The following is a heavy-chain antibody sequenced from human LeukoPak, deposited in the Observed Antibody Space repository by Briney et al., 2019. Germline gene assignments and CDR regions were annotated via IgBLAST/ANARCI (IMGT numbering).Heavy chain of an antibody. CDR1: GYTFTGYY. J-gene: IGHJ4*02. CDR2: INPNNGGT. V-gene: IGHV1-2*02. Sequence: ASVKVSCKASGYTFTGYYMHWVRQAPGQGLEWMGWINPNNGGTNYAQKFQGRVTMTRDTSISTAYMELSRLRSDDTAVYYCARGLWFGDNGDYWGQGTLVTVSS. D-gene: IGHD3-10*01. CDR3: ARGLWFGDNGDY.